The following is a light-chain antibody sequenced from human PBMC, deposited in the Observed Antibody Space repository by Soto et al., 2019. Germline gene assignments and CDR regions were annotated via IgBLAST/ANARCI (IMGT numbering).Light chain of an antibody. CDR1: QGISTY. V-gene: IGKV1-16*02. J-gene: IGKJ2*01. CDR2: GAS. Sequence: DVQLTQSPSSLSASVGDRVTITCRASQGISTYLAWFQQKPGKAPESLISGASILQGGVPSKFSGSGSGTEFTLTINSLQPEDSATYYCQQYNGYPYTFGQGTKLEIK. CDR3: QQYNGYPYT.